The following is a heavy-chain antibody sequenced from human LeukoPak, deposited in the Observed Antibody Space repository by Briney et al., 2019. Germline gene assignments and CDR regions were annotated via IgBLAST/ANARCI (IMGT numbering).Heavy chain of an antibody. CDR1: GGSFSGYY. V-gene: IGHV4-34*01. CDR3: ARGARIVVVPAAKFNWFDP. Sequence: SETLSLTCAVYGGSFSGYYWSWIRQPPGKGLEWIGEINHSGSTNYNPSLKNRVTISVDTSKNQFSLKLSSVTAADTAVYYCARGARIVVVPAAKFNWFDPWGQGTLVTVSS. J-gene: IGHJ5*02. CDR2: INHSGST. D-gene: IGHD2-2*01.